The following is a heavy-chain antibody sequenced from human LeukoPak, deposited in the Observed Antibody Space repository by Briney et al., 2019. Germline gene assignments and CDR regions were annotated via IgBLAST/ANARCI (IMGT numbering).Heavy chain of an antibody. J-gene: IGHJ6*03. CDR1: GFTFSTFA. CDR3: AKDAGEGYYYYYYYYMDV. CDR2: IFPSGGEI. D-gene: IGHD1-26*01. V-gene: IGHV3-23*01. Sequence: PGGSLRLSCAASGFTFSTFAMIWVRQPPGKGLEWVSSIFPSGGEIHYADSVKGRFTISRDNSKNTLYLQMNSLRAEDTAVYYCAKDAGEGYYYYYYYYMDVWGKGTTVTVSS.